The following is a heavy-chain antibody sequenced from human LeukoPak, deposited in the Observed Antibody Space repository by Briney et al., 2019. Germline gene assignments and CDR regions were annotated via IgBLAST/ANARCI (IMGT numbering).Heavy chain of an antibody. CDR2: IYTSGST. Sequence: SETLSLTCTVSGGSSSSYHWSWIRQPAGKGLEWIGRIYTSGSTNYNPSLKSRVTISVDKSKNQFSLKLSSVTAADTAVYYCARVFRLGELLPGPGWFDPWGQGTLVTVSS. CDR3: ARVFRLGELLPGPGWFDP. CDR1: GGSSSSYH. J-gene: IGHJ5*02. D-gene: IGHD3-10*01. V-gene: IGHV4-4*07.